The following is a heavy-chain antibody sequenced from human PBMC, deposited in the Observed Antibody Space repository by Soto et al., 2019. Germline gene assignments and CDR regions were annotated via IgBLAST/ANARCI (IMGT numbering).Heavy chain of an antibody. CDR3: ARPKQEPSGACHCYYNIRG. J-gene: IGHJ6*01. CDR1: YTKFTRYG. Sequence: ASEKASSKVSYTKFTRYGFNWVRQAPGQGLEWMGWISPDNGNTNYAQKFQGRVTMATDTSTSTVYMQLRCLLSHETCVYSSARPKQEPSGACHCYYNIRGWGRGT. V-gene: IGHV1-18*01. D-gene: IGHD3-10*01. CDR2: ISPDNGNT.